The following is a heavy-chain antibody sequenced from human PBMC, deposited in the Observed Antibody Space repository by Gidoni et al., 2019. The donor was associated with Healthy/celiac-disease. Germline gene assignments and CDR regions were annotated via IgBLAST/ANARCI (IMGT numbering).Heavy chain of an antibody. V-gene: IGHV3-21*01. D-gene: IGHD6-6*01. CDR3: AREYSSSSFERYYFDY. J-gene: IGHJ4*02. CDR1: GFIFVSYS. Sequence: EVQLVESGGGLVKPGGSLRLSCAASGFIFVSYSMNWVRQAPGKGLEWVSSISSRSSYIYYADAVKGRFTISRDNAKNSLYLQMNSLRAEDTAVYYCAREYSSSSFERYYFDYWGQGTLVTVSS. CDR2: ISSRSSYI.